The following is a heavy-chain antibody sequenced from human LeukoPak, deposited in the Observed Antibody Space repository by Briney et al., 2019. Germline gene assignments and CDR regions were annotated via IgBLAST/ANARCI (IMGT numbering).Heavy chain of an antibody. CDR1: GGSISSYY. CDR3: ASTHYDSSGLDY. D-gene: IGHD3-22*01. CDR2: IYYSGST. V-gene: IGHV4-59*01. J-gene: IGHJ4*02. Sequence: PSETLSLTCTVSGGSISSYYWSWIRQPPGKGLEWIGYIYYSGSTNYNPSLKSRVTISVDTSKNQFSLKLSSVTAADTAVYYCASTHYDSSGLDYWGRGTLVTVSS.